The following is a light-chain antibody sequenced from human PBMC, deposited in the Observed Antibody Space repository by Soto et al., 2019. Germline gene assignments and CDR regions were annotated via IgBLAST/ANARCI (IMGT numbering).Light chain of an antibody. CDR3: QSYDSSLSGYV. V-gene: IGLV1-40*01. CDR2: GNS. Sequence: QSVLTQPPSVSGAPGQRVTISCTGSSSNIGAGYDVHWYQQLPGTAPKLLIYGNSNRPSGVPDRFSGSKSGTSASLAITGLQAEDEADCYCQSYDSSLSGYVFGTGTKLTV. J-gene: IGLJ1*01. CDR1: SSNIGAGYD.